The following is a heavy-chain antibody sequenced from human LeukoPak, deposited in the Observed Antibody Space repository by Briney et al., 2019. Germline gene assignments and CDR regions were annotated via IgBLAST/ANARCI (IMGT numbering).Heavy chain of an antibody. CDR1: GGSISSSSYY. V-gene: IGHV4-39*07. J-gene: IGHJ4*02. CDR2: IYYSGST. CDR3: ARVGSPADY. Sequence: PSETLSLTCTVSGGSISSSSYYWGWIRQPPGKGLEWIGSIYYSGSTYYNPSLKSRVTISVDTSKNQFSLKLSSVTAADTAVYYCARVGSPADYWGQGTLVTVSS. D-gene: IGHD3-16*01.